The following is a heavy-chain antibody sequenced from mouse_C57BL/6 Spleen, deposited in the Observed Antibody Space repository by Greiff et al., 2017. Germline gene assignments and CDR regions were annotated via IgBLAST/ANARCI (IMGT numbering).Heavy chain of an antibody. CDR1: GYTFTGYW. CDR2: ILPGSGST. V-gene: IGHV1-9*01. Sequence: VQLQQSGAELMKPGASVKLSCKATGYTFTGYWIEWVKQRPGHGLEWIGEILPGSGSTNYTEKFKGKATFTADTSSNTAYMQLSSLTTEDSAIYYCARSDGSSEYWGQGTTRTVSS. J-gene: IGHJ2*01. D-gene: IGHD1-1*01. CDR3: ARSDGSSEY.